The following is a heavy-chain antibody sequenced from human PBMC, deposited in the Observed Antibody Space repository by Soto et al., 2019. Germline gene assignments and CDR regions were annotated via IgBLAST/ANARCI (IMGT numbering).Heavy chain of an antibody. CDR2: ISYDGSNK. CDR1: GFTFSSYG. CDR3: AGYGENY. J-gene: IGHJ4*02. Sequence: VQLVESGGGVVQPGRSLRLSCAASGFTFSSYGMHWVRQAPGKGLEWVAVISYDGSNKYYADSVKGRFTISRDNSKNTLYLQMNSLRAEDTAVYYCAGYGENYGGQGTLVTVSS. V-gene: IGHV3-30*03. D-gene: IGHD4-17*01.